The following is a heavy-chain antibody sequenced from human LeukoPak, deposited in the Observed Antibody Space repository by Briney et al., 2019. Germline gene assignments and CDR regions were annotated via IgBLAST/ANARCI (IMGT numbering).Heavy chain of an antibody. CDR2: IYSGGST. V-gene: IGHV3-53*01. J-gene: IGHJ4*02. Sequence: GGSLRLSCAASGFTFRSYWMHWVRQAPGKGLEWVSVIYSGGSTYYPDSVKGRFTISRDNSKNTLYLQMNSLRAEDTAVYYCTSAAPDYWGQGTLVTVSS. CDR1: GFTFRSYW. D-gene: IGHD2-2*01. CDR3: TSAAPDY.